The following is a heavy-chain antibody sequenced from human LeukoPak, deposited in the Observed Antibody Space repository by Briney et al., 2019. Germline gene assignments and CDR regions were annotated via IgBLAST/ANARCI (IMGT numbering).Heavy chain of an antibody. CDR2: IIPIFGTA. J-gene: IGHJ4*02. CDR3: ARVERNYGDYARPTDY. Sequence: SVKVSCKASGGTFSSYAISWVRQAPGQGLEWMGGIIPIFGTANYAQKFQGRVTITADESTSTACMELSSLGSEDTAVYYCARVERNYGDYARPTDYWGQGTLVTVSS. CDR1: GGTFSSYA. V-gene: IGHV1-69*01. D-gene: IGHD4-17*01.